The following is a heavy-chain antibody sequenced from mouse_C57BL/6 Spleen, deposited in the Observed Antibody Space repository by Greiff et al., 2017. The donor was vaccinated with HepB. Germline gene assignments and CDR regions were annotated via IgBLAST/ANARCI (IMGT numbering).Heavy chain of an antibody. J-gene: IGHJ1*03. Sequence: VQGVESDAELVKPGASVKISCKVSGYTFTDHTIHWMKQRPEQGLEWIGYIYPRDGSTKYNEKFKGKATLTADKSSSTAYMQLNSLTSEDSAVYFCARSGYYGSSSYWYFDVWGTGTTVTVSS. CDR3: ARSGYYGSSSYWYFDV. CDR2: IYPRDGST. V-gene: IGHV1-78*01. CDR1: GYTFTDHT. D-gene: IGHD1-1*01.